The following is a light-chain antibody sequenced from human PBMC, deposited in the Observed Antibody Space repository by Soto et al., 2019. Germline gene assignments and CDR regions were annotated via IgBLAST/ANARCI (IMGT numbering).Light chain of an antibody. CDR2: SAS. J-gene: IGKJ1*01. CDR3: LQYRSFPWT. CDR1: QDIKYD. Sequence: DIQVTQSPSSLSASVGDKVTITCRASQDIKYDLGWYQQKPGTAPKRLIYSASSLQSGVPSRFSGSGSETEFTLTISSLQPEDFATYYCLQYRSFPWTFDQGTKVEIK. V-gene: IGKV1-17*01.